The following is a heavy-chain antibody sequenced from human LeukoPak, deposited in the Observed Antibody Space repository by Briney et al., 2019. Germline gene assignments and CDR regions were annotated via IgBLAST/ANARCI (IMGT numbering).Heavy chain of an antibody. CDR3: AREVRARDLYYYYGMDV. Sequence: PGGSLRLSCAASGFTFSSYGMHWVRQAQGKGLEWVAVISYDGSEKYYADSVKGRFTISRDNSKNTLYLQMNSLRAEDTAVYYCAREVRARDLYYYYGMDVWGQGTTVTVSS. CDR2: ISYDGSEK. D-gene: IGHD2-2*01. J-gene: IGHJ6*02. CDR1: GFTFSSYG. V-gene: IGHV3-30*03.